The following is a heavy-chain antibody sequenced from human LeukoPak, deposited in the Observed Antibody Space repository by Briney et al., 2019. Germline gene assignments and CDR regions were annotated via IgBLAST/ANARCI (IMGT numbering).Heavy chain of an antibody. CDR1: GGSISSYY. D-gene: IGHD3-22*01. CDR3: ARGRRNYYDSSGFGY. V-gene: IGHV4-59*01. Sequence: SETLSLTCTVSGGSISSYYWSWIRQPPGKGLEWIGYIYYSGSTNYNSSLKSRVTISVDTSKNQFSLKLSSVTAADTAVYYCARGRRNYYDSSGFGYWGQGTLVTVSS. J-gene: IGHJ4*02. CDR2: IYYSGST.